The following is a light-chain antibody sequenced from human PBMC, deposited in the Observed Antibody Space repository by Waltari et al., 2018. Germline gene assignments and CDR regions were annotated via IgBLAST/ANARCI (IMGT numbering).Light chain of an antibody. J-gene: IGKJ1*01. V-gene: IGKV1-5*03. Sequence: DIQMTQSPSTLSASVGYRVTITCRASQSLIKWLAWFQQKPGKAPKLLIYKASNLESGVPSRFSGSGSGTEFTLTISSLQPDDFATYYCQQYMTNSWTFGQGTRVEVK. CDR2: KAS. CDR3: QQYMTNSWT. CDR1: QSLIKW.